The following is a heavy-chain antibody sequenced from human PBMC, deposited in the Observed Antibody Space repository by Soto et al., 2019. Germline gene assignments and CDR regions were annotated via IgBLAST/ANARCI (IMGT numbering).Heavy chain of an antibody. V-gene: IGHV1-69*02. D-gene: IGHD3-10*01. CDR2: IIPILDVA. J-gene: IGHJ6*02. CDR3: AQMWFGELWHGMDV. CDR1: GGDFLSYT. Sequence: QLVQSGAEVKRPGSSVKVSCKASGGDFLSYTISWVRQVPGQGPEWMGTIIPILDVAKNAQKFQGRVAXTADKATSXVYXXLRSLRSDDTAVYYCAQMWFGELWHGMDVWGQGTTITVSS.